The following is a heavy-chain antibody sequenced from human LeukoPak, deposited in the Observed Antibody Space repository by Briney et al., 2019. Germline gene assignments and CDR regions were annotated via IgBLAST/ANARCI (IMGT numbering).Heavy chain of an antibody. Sequence: SVKVSCKASGGTFSSYAISWVRQAPGQGLEWMGGIIPIFGTANYAQKFHGRVTITADESTSTAYMELSSLRSEDTAVYYCARGSRIAAAGNFIFWGQGTLVTVSS. CDR3: ARGSRIAAAGNFIF. J-gene: IGHJ4*02. V-gene: IGHV1-69*13. CDR1: GGTFSSYA. CDR2: IIPIFGTA. D-gene: IGHD6-13*01.